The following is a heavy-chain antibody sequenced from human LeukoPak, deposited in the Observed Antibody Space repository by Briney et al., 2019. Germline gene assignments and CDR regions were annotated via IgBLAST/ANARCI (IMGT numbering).Heavy chain of an antibody. D-gene: IGHD1-14*01. V-gene: IGHV1-46*01. Sequence: ASVKVSCKASGYTFTSYNIHWVRQAPGQGLEWMGIINPTGGSTGYAQKFQGRVTMTRDTSTTTVYMEMSSLRSEDAAVYYCARDIAGGWNYVDYWGQGALVTVSS. CDR1: GYTFTSYN. J-gene: IGHJ4*02. CDR3: ARDIAGGWNYVDY. CDR2: INPTGGST.